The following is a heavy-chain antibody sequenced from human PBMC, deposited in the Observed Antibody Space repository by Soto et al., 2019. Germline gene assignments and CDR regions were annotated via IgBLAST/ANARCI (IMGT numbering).Heavy chain of an antibody. J-gene: IGHJ5*02. Sequence: QVQLVESGGGVVQPGRSLRLSCAASGFTFSTHAMHWVRQAPGKGLECVAIVSFDGSKKYYADSVKGRFTISRDNSKNTLYLQMSGLTPEDTAFSYCARDQTGITTAGGGRIDRWGQGTLVTVSS. D-gene: IGHD6-13*01. V-gene: IGHV3-30-3*01. CDR2: VSFDGSKK. CDR3: ARDQTGITTAGGGRIDR. CDR1: GFTFSTHA.